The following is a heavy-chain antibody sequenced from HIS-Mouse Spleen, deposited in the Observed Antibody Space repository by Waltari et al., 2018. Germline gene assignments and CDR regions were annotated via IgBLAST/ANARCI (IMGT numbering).Heavy chain of an antibody. CDR3: ARWGSGSYPYYYYGMDV. D-gene: IGHD3-10*01. Sequence: HWVRQATGKGLEWVSAIGTAGDTYYPGSVKGRFTISRENAKNSLYLQMNSLRAGDTAVYYCARWGSGSYPYYYYGMDVWGQGTTVTVSS. CDR2: IGTAGDT. J-gene: IGHJ6*02. V-gene: IGHV3-13*01.